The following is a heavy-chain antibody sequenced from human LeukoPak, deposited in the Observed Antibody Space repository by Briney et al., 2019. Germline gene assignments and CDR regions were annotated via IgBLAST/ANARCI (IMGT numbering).Heavy chain of an antibody. Sequence: GASLRLSCAASGFTFSNYAMSWVRQAPGKGLEWVSAITGSDGNTYYADPVKGRFTISRDNSKNTLYLQMNSLKTEDTAVYYCTTEASYYYGSGSYYPDFDYWGQGTLVTVSS. J-gene: IGHJ4*02. D-gene: IGHD3-10*01. CDR2: ITGSDGNT. CDR1: GFTFSNYA. V-gene: IGHV3-23*01. CDR3: TTEASYYYGSGSYYPDFDY.